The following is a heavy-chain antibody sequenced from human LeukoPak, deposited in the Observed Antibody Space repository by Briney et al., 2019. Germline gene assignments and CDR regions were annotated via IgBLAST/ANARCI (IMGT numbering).Heavy chain of an antibody. CDR2: IYYSGST. CDR3: AREGGFYRPLDY. D-gene: IGHD3-3*01. Sequence: WVRQPPGKGLEWIGSIYYSGSTYYNPSLKSRVTISVDTSKNQFSLKLSSVTAADTAVYYCAREGGFYRPLDYSGQGTLVTVSS. V-gene: IGHV4-39*02. J-gene: IGHJ4*02.